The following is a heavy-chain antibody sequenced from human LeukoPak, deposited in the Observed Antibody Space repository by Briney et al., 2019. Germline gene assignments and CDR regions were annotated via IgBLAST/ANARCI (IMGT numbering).Heavy chain of an antibody. CDR2: IKQDGSEK. V-gene: IGHV3-7*04. D-gene: IGHD5-24*01. CDR3: ARDFRDGYNNFDDY. CDR1: GFTFSSYW. J-gene: IGHJ4*02. Sequence: GGSLRLSCAASGFTFSSYWMSWVRQAPGKGLEWVANIKQDGSEKYCVDSVKGRFTVSRDNAKNSLYLQMNSLRVEDTAVYYCARDFRDGYNNFDDYWGQGTLVTVSS.